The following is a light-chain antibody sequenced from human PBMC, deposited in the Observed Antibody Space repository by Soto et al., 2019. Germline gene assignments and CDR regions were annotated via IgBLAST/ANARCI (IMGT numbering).Light chain of an antibody. CDR2: LNSDGSH. V-gene: IGLV4-69*01. CDR3: QTWGTGIVV. CDR1: SGHSNYP. Sequence: QSVLTQSPSASASLGASVKLTCTLSSGHSNYPIAWHQQQPEKGPRYLMRLNSDGSHNKGDGIPDRFSGSSSGAERYLIISSLPYEDEADYCCQTWGTGIVVFGGGTKVTVL. J-gene: IGLJ3*02.